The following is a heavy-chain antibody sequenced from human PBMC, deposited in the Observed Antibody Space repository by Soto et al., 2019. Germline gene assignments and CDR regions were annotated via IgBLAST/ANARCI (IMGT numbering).Heavy chain of an antibody. Sequence: ESGGGLVQPGGSLRLSCEASGFDFNYYNMNWVRQAPGRGLEWVSYISSNSRTKYYADSVRGRFTISRDNAKNSLYLQMYSLRDEDTAVYYCTRDGGGGDRSDYWGQGTLVTVSS. CDR1: GFDFNYYN. V-gene: IGHV3-48*02. J-gene: IGHJ4*02. CDR3: TRDGGGGDRSDY. D-gene: IGHD2-21*02. CDR2: ISSNSRTK.